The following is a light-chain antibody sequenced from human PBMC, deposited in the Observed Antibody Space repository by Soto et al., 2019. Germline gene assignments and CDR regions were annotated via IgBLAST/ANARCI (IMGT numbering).Light chain of an antibody. CDR2: NAS. CDR1: QSVSSN. V-gene: IGKV3-15*01. CDR3: QQYKNWPRT. Sequence: EIVMTQSPATLSVSPGERATLSCRASQSVSSNLVWYQQKPGQPPRLLIYNASTSATGIPARFSGSGSGTEFTLTISSLQSEDFAVYYCQQYKNWPRTFGQGTKVEIK. J-gene: IGKJ1*01.